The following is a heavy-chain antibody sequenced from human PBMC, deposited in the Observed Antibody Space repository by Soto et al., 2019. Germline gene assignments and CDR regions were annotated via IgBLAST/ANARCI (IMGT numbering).Heavy chain of an antibody. V-gene: IGHV4-34*01. Sequence: QVQLQQWGAGLLKPSETLSLTCAVYGGSFSGYYWSWIRQPPGKGLEWIGEINHSGSTNYNPSLKSRVTISVDTSKNQFSLKLSSVTAADTAVYYCARGLFPQLHDYSNGWFDPWGQGTLVTVSS. D-gene: IGHD4-4*01. CDR1: GGSFSGYY. J-gene: IGHJ5*02. CDR3: ARGLFPQLHDYSNGWFDP. CDR2: INHSGST.